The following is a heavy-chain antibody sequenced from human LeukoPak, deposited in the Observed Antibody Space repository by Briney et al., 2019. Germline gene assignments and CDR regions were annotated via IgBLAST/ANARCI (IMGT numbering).Heavy chain of an antibody. CDR1: GDSFRTYS. CDR3: ARDGSTSPSPMEWWFDP. V-gene: IGHV4-59*01. D-gene: IGHD2-2*01. Sequence: SETLSLTCTVSGDSFRTYSWNWIRQSPGKGLEWIGYIYYSGGTNYNPSLKSRVTISIDMSKNQFSLKLRSVTAADTAVYYCARDGSTSPSPMEWWFDPWGQGTLVTVSS. CDR2: IYYSGGT. J-gene: IGHJ5*02.